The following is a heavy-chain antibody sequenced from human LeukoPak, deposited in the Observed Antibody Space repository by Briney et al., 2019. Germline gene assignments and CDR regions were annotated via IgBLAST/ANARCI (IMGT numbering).Heavy chain of an antibody. D-gene: IGHD3-10*01. CDR2: IYYSGST. CDR3: ARTRYYYNSRSYGAPYYFDY. CDR1: GGSISSNSYY. Sequence: SETLPLTCAVSGGSISSNSYYWGWIRQPPGKGLEWIGSIYYSGSTYYNPSLKSRVTISVDTSKNQFSLKLSSVTAADTAVYYCARTRYYYNSRSYGAPYYFDYWGQGTLVTVSS. J-gene: IGHJ4*02. V-gene: IGHV4-39*01.